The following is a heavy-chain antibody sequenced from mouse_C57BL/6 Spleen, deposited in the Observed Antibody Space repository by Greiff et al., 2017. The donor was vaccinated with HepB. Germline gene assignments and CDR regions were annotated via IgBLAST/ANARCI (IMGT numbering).Heavy chain of an antibody. Sequence: VQLQQPGAELVKPGASVKLSCKASGYTFTSYWMQWVKQRPGQGLEWIGEIDPSDSYTNYNQKFKGKATLTVDTSSSTAYMQLSSLTSEDSAVYYCAREGYPDYWGQGTTLTVSS. J-gene: IGHJ2*01. V-gene: IGHV1-50*01. CDR2: IDPSDSYT. CDR1: GYTFTSYW. CDR3: AREGYPDY.